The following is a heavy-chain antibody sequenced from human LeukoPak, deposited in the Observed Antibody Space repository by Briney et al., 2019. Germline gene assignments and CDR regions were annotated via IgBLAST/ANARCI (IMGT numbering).Heavy chain of an antibody. Sequence: GASVKVSCKASGYTFTSYGTSWLRQAPGHGLEWMGWISAYNGNTNYALKLQGRVTITTDTSTSTAYMELRSLRSADTAVDYCARGGVDTAMVGADYWGQGTLVTVSS. CDR2: ISAYNGNT. D-gene: IGHD5-18*01. V-gene: IGHV1-18*01. CDR1: GYTFTSYG. J-gene: IGHJ4*02. CDR3: ARGGVDTAMVGADY.